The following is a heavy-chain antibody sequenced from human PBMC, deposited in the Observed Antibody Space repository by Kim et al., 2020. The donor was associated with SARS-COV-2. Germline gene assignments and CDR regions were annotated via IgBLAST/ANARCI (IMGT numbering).Heavy chain of an antibody. D-gene: IGHD3-10*01. J-gene: IGHJ4*02. CDR3: ARGARGYYGSGSYYKPPPPFDY. CDR1: GGSFSGYY. Sequence: SETLSLTCAVYGGSFSGYYWSWIRQPPGKGLEWIGEINHSGSTNYNPSLKSRVTISVDTSKNQFSLKLSSVTAADTAVYYCARGARGYYGSGSYYKPPPPFDYWGQGTLVTVSS. CDR2: INHSGST. V-gene: IGHV4-34*01.